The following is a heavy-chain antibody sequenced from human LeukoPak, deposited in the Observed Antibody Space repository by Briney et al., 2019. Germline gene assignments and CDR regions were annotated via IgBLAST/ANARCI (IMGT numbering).Heavy chain of an antibody. J-gene: IGHJ6*02. CDR2: IYYSGST. Sequence: PSQTLSLTCTVSGGSISSGDYYWSWIRQPPGKGLEWIVYIYYSGSTYYNPSLKSRVTISVDTSKNQFSLKLSSVTAADTAVYYCARAKFDSGYDLNYYYGMDVWGQGTTVTVSS. D-gene: IGHD5-12*01. CDR1: GGSISSGDYY. V-gene: IGHV4-30-4*01. CDR3: ARAKFDSGYDLNYYYGMDV.